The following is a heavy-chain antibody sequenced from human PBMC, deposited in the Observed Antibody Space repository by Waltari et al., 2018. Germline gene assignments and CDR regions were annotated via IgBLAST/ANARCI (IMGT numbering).Heavy chain of an antibody. CDR3: APLGASRLTWTD. D-gene: IGHD1-26*01. V-gene: IGHV3-48*01. CDR1: GFNFSTYG. J-gene: IGHJ4*02. Sequence: EVQLVESGGGLVQPGGSLRLSCAASGFNFSTYGMNWVRQAPGKGLGWVAHIRGCGYPLYYADSMKGRFTISRDNARNSLFLQMNGLRAEDTALYYCAPLGASRLTWTDWGQGTLVTVSS. CDR2: IRGCGYPL.